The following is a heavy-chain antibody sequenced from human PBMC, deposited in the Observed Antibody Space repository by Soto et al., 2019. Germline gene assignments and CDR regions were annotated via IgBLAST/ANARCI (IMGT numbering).Heavy chain of an antibody. CDR2: IIPIFGTA. J-gene: IGHJ6*02. CDR1: GGTFSSYA. CDR3: ARDRGITGTAYTHYYYYGMDV. V-gene: IGHV1-69*13. D-gene: IGHD1-7*01. Sequence: SVKVSCKASGGTFSSYAISWVRQAPGQGLEWMGGIIPIFGTANYAQKFQGRVTITADESTSTAYMELSSLRSEDTAVYYCARDRGITGTAYTHYYYYGMDVWGQGTTVTVSS.